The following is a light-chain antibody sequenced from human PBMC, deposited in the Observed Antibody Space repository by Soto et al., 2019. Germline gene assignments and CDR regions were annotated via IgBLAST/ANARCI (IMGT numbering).Light chain of an antibody. Sequence: DIQMTQSPSTLSASVGDRVTITCRASQSIRGWLAWYQQKPGKAPNLLIYDASRLKSGVPSRFSGRGPGTEFTLTITSLQPDDFATYYCHQYNSFSPWTFGQGTKVEVK. CDR1: QSIRGW. V-gene: IGKV1-5*01. J-gene: IGKJ1*01. CDR3: HQYNSFSPWT. CDR2: DAS.